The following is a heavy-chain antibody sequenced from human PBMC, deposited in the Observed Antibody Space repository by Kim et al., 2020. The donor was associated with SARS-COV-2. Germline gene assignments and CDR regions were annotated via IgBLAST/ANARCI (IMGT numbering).Heavy chain of an antibody. CDR2: T. D-gene: IGHD2-2*01. Sequence: TKYSASLKSRATISMDKSKNQFSLKVTSVTAADTAVYYCAAQIHAYLPHWGQGTLVTVSS. J-gene: IGHJ4*01. V-gene: IGHV4-4*02. CDR3: AAQIHAYLPH.